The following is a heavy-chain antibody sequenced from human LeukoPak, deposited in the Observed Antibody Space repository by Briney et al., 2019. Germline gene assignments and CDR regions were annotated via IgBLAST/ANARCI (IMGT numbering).Heavy chain of an antibody. D-gene: IGHD1-26*01. Sequence: GGSLRLFCAASGFTFSSSWMHWVRQAPGEGLVWLSRINSDGSSTSYADSLKGRFTISRDNAKNTLYLQMNSLRADDTAVYYCTRGGSYPFDYWGQGTLVTVSS. CDR1: GFTFSSSW. CDR3: TRGGSYPFDY. CDR2: INSDGSST. J-gene: IGHJ4*02. V-gene: IGHV3-74*01.